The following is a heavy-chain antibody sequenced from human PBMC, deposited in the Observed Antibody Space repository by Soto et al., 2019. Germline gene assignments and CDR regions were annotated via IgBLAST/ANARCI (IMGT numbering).Heavy chain of an antibody. CDR3: AKGDCGGDCSLFEY. Sequence: EVQLLESGGGLVQPGGSLRLSCAASGFTFSSYAMSWVRQAPGKGLEWVSVISGSGGSTYYADSVKGRFTISRDNSKYTLHLQMNSLRAEDTAMYYCAKGDCGGDCSLFEYWGQGTLVTVSS. CDR2: ISGSGGST. CDR1: GFTFSSYA. V-gene: IGHV3-23*01. D-gene: IGHD2-21*02. J-gene: IGHJ4*02.